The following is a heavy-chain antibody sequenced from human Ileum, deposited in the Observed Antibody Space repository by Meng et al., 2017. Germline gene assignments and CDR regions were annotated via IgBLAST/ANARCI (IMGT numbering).Heavy chain of an antibody. CDR3: AGGFSGSFYYYYGVDV. J-gene: IGHJ6*02. D-gene: IGHD1-26*01. Sequence: GGSLRLSCAASGFTFYSYSMNWVRQAPGKGLEWVSSISSSSSYIYYADSVKGRFSISRDNAKNSMYLQMNSLRAEDTAVYYCAGGFSGSFYYYYGVDVWGQGTTVTVSS. CDR2: ISSSSSYI. CDR1: GFTFYSYS. V-gene: IGHV3-21*06.